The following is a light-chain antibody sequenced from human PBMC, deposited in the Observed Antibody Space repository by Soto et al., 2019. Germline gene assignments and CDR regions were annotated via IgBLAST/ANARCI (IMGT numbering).Light chain of an antibody. CDR1: QTLTGW. CDR2: KAS. V-gene: IGKV1-5*03. J-gene: IGKJ4*01. CDR3: QQYSIYPLT. Sequence: DIQMTQSPSTLSASVGDRVAITSRASQTLTGWLAWYQQKPGKAPKLLISKASNLESGVPSRFSGSGSGTDFTLTISSLQPDDFATYYCQQYSIYPLTFGGGTKVEI.